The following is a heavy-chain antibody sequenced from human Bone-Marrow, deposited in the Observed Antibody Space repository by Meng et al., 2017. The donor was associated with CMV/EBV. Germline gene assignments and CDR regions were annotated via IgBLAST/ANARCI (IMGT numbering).Heavy chain of an antibody. D-gene: IGHD4-17*01. CDR3: ALTTVTRGVIFDY. CDR1: GFTFSTYW. Sequence: GESLKISCAASGFTFSTYWTHWVRQAPGKGLVWVSRINSDGSSTSYADSVKGRFTISRDNAKNTLYLQMNSLRAEDTAVYYCALTTVTRGVIFDYWGQGTLVTVSS. J-gene: IGHJ4*02. V-gene: IGHV3-74*01. CDR2: INSDGSST.